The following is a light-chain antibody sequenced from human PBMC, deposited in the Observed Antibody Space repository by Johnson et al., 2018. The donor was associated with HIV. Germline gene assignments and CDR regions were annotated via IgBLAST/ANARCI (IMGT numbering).Light chain of an antibody. CDR2: DNN. J-gene: IGLJ1*01. CDR1: SSNIGNNY. CDR3: GTWDSSLSAGRA. Sequence: QSVLTQPPSVSAAPGQKVTISCSGSSSNIGNNYVSWYQQLPGTAPKLLIYDNNQRPLGIPARFSGSKSGTSATLGITGLQTGDEADYYCGTWDSSLSAGRAFGTGTKVTVL. V-gene: IGLV1-51*01.